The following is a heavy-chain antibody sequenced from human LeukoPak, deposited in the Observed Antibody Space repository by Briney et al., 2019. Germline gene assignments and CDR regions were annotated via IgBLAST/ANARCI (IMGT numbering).Heavy chain of an antibody. V-gene: IGHV3-21*01. J-gene: IGHJ6*02. CDR3: ARPLAPYCSSTSCSDYYGMDV. CDR1: GFTFSSYS. D-gene: IGHD2-2*01. Sequence: GGSLRLSCAASGFTFSSYSMNWVRQAPGKGLEWVSSISSSSSYIYYADSVKGRFTISRDNAKNSLYLQMNSLRAEDTAVYYCARPLAPYCSSTSCSDYYGMDVGGQGTTVTVSS. CDR2: ISSSSSYI.